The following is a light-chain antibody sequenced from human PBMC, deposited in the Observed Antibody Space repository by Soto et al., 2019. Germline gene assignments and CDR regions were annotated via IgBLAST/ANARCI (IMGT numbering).Light chain of an antibody. Sequence: QSVLTQPPSVSGAPGQRVTISCTGRSSNIGAGYDVHWYQQLPGTAPKLLIYGNSNRPSGVPDRFSGSKSGTSASLAITGLQAEDEADYYCQSYDSSMSGFGVFGGGTKLTVL. CDR3: QSYDSSMSGFGV. CDR1: SSNIGAGYD. CDR2: GNS. J-gene: IGLJ3*02. V-gene: IGLV1-40*01.